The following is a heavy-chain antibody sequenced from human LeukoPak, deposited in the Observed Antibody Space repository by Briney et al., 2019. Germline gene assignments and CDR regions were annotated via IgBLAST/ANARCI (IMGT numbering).Heavy chain of an antibody. V-gene: IGHV3-21*01. CDR3: ARARVVVPAAYPFDY. CDR2: ISSSSSYI. D-gene: IGHD2-2*01. J-gene: IGHJ4*02. Sequence: GGSLRLSCAASGFTFSSYRMNWVRQAPGKGLEWVSSISSSSSYIYYADSVKGRFTISRDNAKNSLYLQMNSLRAEDTAVYYCARARVVVPAAYPFDYWGQGTLVTVSS. CDR1: GFTFSSYR.